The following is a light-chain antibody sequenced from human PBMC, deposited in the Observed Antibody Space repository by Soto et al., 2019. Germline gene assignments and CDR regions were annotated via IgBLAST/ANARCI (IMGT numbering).Light chain of an antibody. Sequence: EIVLTQSPGTLSLSPGERANLSCRASQSVSSSYLAWYQQKPGQAHRLLIYGASSRSNGIPDRCSGSGSGANFTLTICRLEPDDFAVYDCALCDGSHRLTCGGGTKRESK. V-gene: IGKV3-20*01. CDR2: GAS. CDR3: ALCDGSHRLT. J-gene: IGKJ4*01. CDR1: QSVSSSY.